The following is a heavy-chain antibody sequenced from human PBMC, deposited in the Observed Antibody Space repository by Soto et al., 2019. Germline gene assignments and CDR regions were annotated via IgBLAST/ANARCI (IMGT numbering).Heavy chain of an antibody. V-gene: IGHV3-15*01. Sequence: EVQLVESGGGLVQPGGSLRLSCAASGFIFSNAWMSWVRQAPGKGLEWVGLIKKKADGGTTEYAAPLKGRFTISRDDSKNTLYLQMSSLKTEDTAVYYCRTQWLDWGQGTLVSVSS. CDR2: IKKKADGGTT. J-gene: IGHJ4*02. D-gene: IGHD6-19*01. CDR1: GFIFSNAW. CDR3: RTQWLD.